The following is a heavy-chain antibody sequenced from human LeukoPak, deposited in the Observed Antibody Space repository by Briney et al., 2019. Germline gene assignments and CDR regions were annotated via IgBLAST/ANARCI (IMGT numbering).Heavy chain of an antibody. CDR1: GGSISSSSYY. D-gene: IGHD6-6*01. CDR2: IYYSGST. CDR3: ARDGGYSSSSVWGFPAGHKTDNWFDP. V-gene: IGHV4-39*02. Sequence: PSETLSLTCTVSGGSISSSSYYWGWIRQPPGKGLEWIGSIYYSGSTYYNPSLKSRVTISVDTSKNQFSLKLSSVTAADTAVYYCARDGGYSSSSVWGFPAGHKTDNWFDPWGQGTLVTVSS. J-gene: IGHJ5*02.